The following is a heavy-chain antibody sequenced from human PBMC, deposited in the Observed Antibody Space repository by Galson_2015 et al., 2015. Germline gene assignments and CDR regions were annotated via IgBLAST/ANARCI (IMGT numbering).Heavy chain of an antibody. CDR2: IYHSGST. Sequence: ETLSLTCAVSGGSISSSNWWSWVRQPPGKGLEWIGEIYHSGSTNYNPSLKSRVTISVDKSKNQFSLKLSSVTAADTAVYYCARDLVVVPAAIRAAEGAFDIWGQGTMVTVSS. V-gene: IGHV4-4*02. D-gene: IGHD2-2*01. CDR1: GGSISSSNW. CDR3: ARDLVVVPAAIRAAEGAFDI. J-gene: IGHJ3*02.